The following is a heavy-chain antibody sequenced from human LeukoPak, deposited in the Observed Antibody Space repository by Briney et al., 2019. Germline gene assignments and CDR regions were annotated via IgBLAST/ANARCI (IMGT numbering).Heavy chain of an antibody. CDR1: GFTFSSYW. CDR2: INSDGSST. V-gene: IGHV3-74*01. CDR3: ARAPRVVVVAANDWYFDL. J-gene: IGHJ2*01. Sequence: GGSLRLSCAASGFTFSSYWMHWVRQAPGKGLVWVSRINSDGSSTRYADSVKGRFTISRDNAKNTLYLQMNSLRAEDTAVYYCARAPRVVVVAANDWYFDLWGRGTLVTVSS. D-gene: IGHD2-15*01.